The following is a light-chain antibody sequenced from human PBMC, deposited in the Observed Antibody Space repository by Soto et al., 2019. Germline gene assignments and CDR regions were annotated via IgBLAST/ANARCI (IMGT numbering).Light chain of an antibody. J-gene: IGLJ1*01. CDR1: SSDVGGYNY. CDR3: CSYAGSYDYV. Sequence: QSVLTQPSSVSLSPGQSVTISCAGTSSDVGGYNYVSWYQQHPGKAPKLMIYDVSKRPSGVPDRFSGSKSGNTASLTISGLQAEDEADYYCCSYAGSYDYVFGTGTKVTVL. V-gene: IGLV2-11*01. CDR2: DVS.